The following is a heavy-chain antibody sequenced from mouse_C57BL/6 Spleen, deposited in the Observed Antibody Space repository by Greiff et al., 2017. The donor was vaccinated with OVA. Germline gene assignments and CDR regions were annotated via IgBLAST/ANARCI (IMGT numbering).Heavy chain of an antibody. V-gene: IGHV1-55*01. CDR1: GYTFTSYW. CDR3: ARYSSGFYAMDY. CDR2: IYPGSGST. D-gene: IGHD3-2*02. J-gene: IGHJ4*01. Sequence: VQLQQPGAELVQPGASVKMSCKASGYTFTSYWITWVKQRPGQGLEWIGDIYPGSGSTNYNEKFKSKATLTVDTSSSTAYMQLSSLTSEDTAVYYCARYSSGFYAMDYWGQGTSVTVSS.